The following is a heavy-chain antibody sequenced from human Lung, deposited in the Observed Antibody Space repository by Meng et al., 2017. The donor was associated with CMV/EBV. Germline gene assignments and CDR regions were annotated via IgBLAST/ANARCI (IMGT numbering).Heavy chain of an antibody. Sequence: LRLXCTVSGGSISSGDYYWSWIRQPPGKGLEWIGYIYYSGSTYYNPSLKSRVTISVDTSKNQFSLKLSSVTAADTAVYYCARGNWNDAFVLDYWGQGXLVTVSS. CDR3: ARGNWNDAFVLDY. CDR2: IYYSGST. V-gene: IGHV4-30-4*08. CDR1: GGSISSGDYY. D-gene: IGHD1-1*01. J-gene: IGHJ4*02.